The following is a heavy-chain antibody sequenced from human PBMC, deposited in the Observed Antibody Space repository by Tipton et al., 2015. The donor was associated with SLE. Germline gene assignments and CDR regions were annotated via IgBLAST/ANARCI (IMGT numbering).Heavy chain of an antibody. V-gene: IGHV4-31*03. CDR2: IYYSGST. Sequence: TLSLTCTVSGGSISSGGYYWSWIRQHPGKGLEWIGYIYYSGSTYYNPSLKSRVTISVDTSKNQFSLKLSSVTAADTAVYYCAREDGDKNYFDYWGQGTLVTASS. CDR3: AREDGDKNYFDY. CDR1: GGSISSGGYY. J-gene: IGHJ4*02. D-gene: IGHD4-17*01.